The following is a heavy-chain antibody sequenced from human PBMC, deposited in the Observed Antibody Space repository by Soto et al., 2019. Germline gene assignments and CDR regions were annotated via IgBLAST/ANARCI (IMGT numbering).Heavy chain of an antibody. CDR1: GGSISSGVYY. CDR3: RGIAARSEANFFDY. D-gene: IGHD6-6*01. J-gene: IGHJ4*02. CDR2: IYYSGST. Sequence: PSETLSLTCTVAGGSISSGVYYWSWISKHPGKGLEWIGYIYYSGSTYYNPSLKSRVTISVDTSKNQFSLKLSSVTAADTAVYYCRGIAARSEANFFDYWGQGTLVTVSS. V-gene: IGHV4-31*03.